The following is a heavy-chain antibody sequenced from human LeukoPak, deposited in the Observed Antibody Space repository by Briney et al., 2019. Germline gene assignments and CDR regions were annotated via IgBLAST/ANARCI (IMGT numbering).Heavy chain of an antibody. V-gene: IGHV3-21*01. CDR2: ISSSSSYI. J-gene: IGHJ4*02. CDR1: GFTFSSYS. D-gene: IGHD5-12*01. CDR3: AREDSGYGPSVGY. Sequence: SGGSLRLSCAASGFTFSSYSMNWVRQAPGKGLEWVSSISSSSSYIYYADSVKGRFTISRDNAKNSLYLQMNSLRADDSAVYYCAREDSGYGPSVGYWGQGTLVTVSS.